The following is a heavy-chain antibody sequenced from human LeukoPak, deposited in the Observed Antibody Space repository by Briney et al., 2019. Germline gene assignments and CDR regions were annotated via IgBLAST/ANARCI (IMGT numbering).Heavy chain of an antibody. CDR2: ISSSSSYI. J-gene: IGHJ6*04. Sequence: GGSLRLSCAASGLTLRSYSMNWVRQAPGKGLDWVSSISSSSSYIYYADSVKGRFTISRDNAKTSLYLQMNSLRAEDTAVYYCARDLYCSSTSCPDYGMDVWGKGTTVTVSS. V-gene: IGHV3-21*01. D-gene: IGHD2-2*01. CDR1: GLTLRSYS. CDR3: ARDLYCSSTSCPDYGMDV.